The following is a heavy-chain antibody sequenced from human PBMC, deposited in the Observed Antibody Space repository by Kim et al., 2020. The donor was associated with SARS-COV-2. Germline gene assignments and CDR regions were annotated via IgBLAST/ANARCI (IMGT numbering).Heavy chain of an antibody. CDR2: INPNSGGT. Sequence: ASVKVSCKASGYTFTGYYMHWVRQAPGQGLEWMGWINPNSGGTNYAQKFQGRVTMTRDTSISTAYMELSRLRSDDTAVYYCARAPSIVGALGYWGQGTLVTVSS. D-gene: IGHD1-26*01. V-gene: IGHV1-2*02. CDR3: ARAPSIVGALGY. CDR1: GYTFTGYY. J-gene: IGHJ4*02.